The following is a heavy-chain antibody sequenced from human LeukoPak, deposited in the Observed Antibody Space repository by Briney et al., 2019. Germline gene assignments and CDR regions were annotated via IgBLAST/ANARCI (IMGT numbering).Heavy chain of an antibody. Sequence: GGSLRLSCAASGFTFSSYAMHWVRQAPGKGLEWVAVISYDGSNKYYADSVKGRFTIPRDNSKNTLYLQMNSLRAEDTAVYYCARAMVEMATIPWVWGQGTLVTVSS. CDR1: GFTFSSYA. CDR2: ISYDGSNK. CDR3: ARAMVEMATIPWV. V-gene: IGHV3-30-3*01. J-gene: IGHJ4*02. D-gene: IGHD5-24*01.